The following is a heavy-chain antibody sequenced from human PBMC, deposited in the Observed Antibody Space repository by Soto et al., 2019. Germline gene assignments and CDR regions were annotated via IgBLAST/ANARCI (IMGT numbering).Heavy chain of an antibody. D-gene: IGHD4-17*01. J-gene: IGHJ6*02. CDR3: VREDDGGDRDYYGLDV. Sequence: PSETLSLTCTVSGGSMSSGDYYWNWIRQHPGKGLEWIGYIYYSGSTYYNPSLKSRVTISVDTSKNQFSLKLSSVTAADTAVYFCVREDDGGDRDYYGLDVWGQGTTVTVSS. CDR2: IYYSGST. V-gene: IGHV4-30-4*08. CDR1: GGSMSSGDYY.